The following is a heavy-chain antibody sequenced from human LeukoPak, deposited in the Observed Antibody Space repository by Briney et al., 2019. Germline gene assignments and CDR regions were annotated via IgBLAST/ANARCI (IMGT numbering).Heavy chain of an antibody. J-gene: IGHJ5*02. CDR2: ISAYNGNT. CDR3: ARDGIAVAGKDWFDP. V-gene: IGHV1-18*01. D-gene: IGHD6-19*01. CDR1: GYTFTSYG. Sequence: AASVKVSCKASGYTFTSYGISWVRQAPGQGLEWMGWISAYNGNTNYAQKPQGRVTMTTDTSTSTAYMELRSLRSDDTAVYYCARDGIAVAGKDWFDPWGQGTLVTVSS.